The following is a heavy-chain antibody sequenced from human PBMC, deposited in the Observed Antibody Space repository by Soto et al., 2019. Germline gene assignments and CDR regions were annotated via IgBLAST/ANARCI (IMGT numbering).Heavy chain of an antibody. CDR1: GLTFSSYA. J-gene: IGHJ4*02. D-gene: IGHD1-1*01. CDR2: ISSRGDIT. CDR3: TNAGHTTKKLPLEN. Sequence: GGSLRLSCVVSGLTFSSYAMHWVRQTPGKGLEWVSGISSRGDITYYADSVKGRFTISRDNSRNTVYLQMSSLRAEDAALYFCTNAGHTTKKLPLENWGQGALVTVSS. V-gene: IGHV3-23*01.